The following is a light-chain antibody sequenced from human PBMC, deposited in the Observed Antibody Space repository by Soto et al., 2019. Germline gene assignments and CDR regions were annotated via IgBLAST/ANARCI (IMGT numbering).Light chain of an antibody. CDR3: QQRTNWLFT. CDR1: QSVGSY. CDR2: ATS. V-gene: IGKV3-11*01. Sequence: EIVMTQSPATLSVSPGERATLSCRASQSVGSYLAWYQQKPGQAPRLLIYATSNRATGIPGRFSGSGSGTDFTLTISSLEPEDFAVYYCQQRTNWLFTFGPGTKVDI. J-gene: IGKJ3*01.